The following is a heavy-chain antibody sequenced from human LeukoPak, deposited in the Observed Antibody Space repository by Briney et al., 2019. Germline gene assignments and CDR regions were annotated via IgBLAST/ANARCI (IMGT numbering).Heavy chain of an antibody. CDR1: GFTFSSYA. Sequence: PGGSLRLSCAASGFTFSSYAMHWDRQAPGKGLEWVAVISYDGSNKYYADSVKGRFTISRDNSKNTLYLQMNSLRAEDTAVYYCARTSGYYFNYFDYWGQGTLVTVSS. D-gene: IGHD3-22*01. J-gene: IGHJ4*02. CDR3: ARTSGYYFNYFDY. V-gene: IGHV3-30-3*01. CDR2: ISYDGSNK.